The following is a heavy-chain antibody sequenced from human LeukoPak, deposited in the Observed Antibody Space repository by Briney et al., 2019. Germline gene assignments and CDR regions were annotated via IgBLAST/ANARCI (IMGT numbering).Heavy chain of an antibody. Sequence: ASVKVSCKASGGTFSSYAISWVRQAPGQGLEWMGRIIPIFGTANYAQKFQGRVTITTDESSSTAYMELSSLRSEDTAVYYCARALLYYDSSGYYAYWGQGTLVTVSS. D-gene: IGHD3-22*01. CDR3: ARALLYYDSSGYYAY. J-gene: IGHJ4*02. CDR2: IIPIFGTA. V-gene: IGHV1-69*05. CDR1: GGTFSSYA.